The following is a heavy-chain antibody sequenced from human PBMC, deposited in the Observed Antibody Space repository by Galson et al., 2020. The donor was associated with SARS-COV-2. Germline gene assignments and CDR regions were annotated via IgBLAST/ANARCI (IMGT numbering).Heavy chain of an antibody. J-gene: IGHJ6*02. CDR1: GFTFSSYA. CDR3: ARSGTYYYGMDV. Sequence: GESLKIYCAASGFTFSSYAMRWVRQAPGKGLEWVAVISYDGSNEYYADSVRGRFTISRDNSKNTLYLQMNNLRVEDTGVFYCARSGTYYYGMDVWGHGTTVTVSS. D-gene: IGHD2-15*01. CDR2: ISYDGSNE. V-gene: IGHV3-30*04.